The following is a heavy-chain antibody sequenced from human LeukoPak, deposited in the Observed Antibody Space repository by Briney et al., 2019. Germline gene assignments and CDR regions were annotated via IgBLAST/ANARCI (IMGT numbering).Heavy chain of an antibody. CDR3: AKEVPYYDFWSGYYTYYFDY. V-gene: IGHV3-23*01. CDR1: GFTFSYYA. J-gene: IGHJ4*02. CDR2: ISGSGGST. Sequence: GGSLRLSCAASGFTFSYYAMHWVRQAPGKGLEWVSAISGSGGSTYYADSVKGRFTISRDDSKNTLYLQMNSLRAEDTAVYYCAKEVPYYDFWSGYYTYYFDYWGQGTLVTVSS. D-gene: IGHD3-3*01.